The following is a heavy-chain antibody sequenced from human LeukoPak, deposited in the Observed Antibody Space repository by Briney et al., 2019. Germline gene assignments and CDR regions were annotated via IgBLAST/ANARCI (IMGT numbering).Heavy chain of an antibody. Sequence: SVKVSCKASGGTFSSYAISWVRQAPGQGLEWMGRIIPILGIANYAQKFKGRVTITADKSTSTAYMELSSLRSEDTAVYYCASDMKGYFVWGSYRHDAFDIWGQGTMVTVSS. J-gene: IGHJ3*02. V-gene: IGHV1-69*04. CDR1: GGTFSSYA. CDR2: IIPILGIA. CDR3: ASDMKGYFVWGSYRHDAFDI. D-gene: IGHD3-16*02.